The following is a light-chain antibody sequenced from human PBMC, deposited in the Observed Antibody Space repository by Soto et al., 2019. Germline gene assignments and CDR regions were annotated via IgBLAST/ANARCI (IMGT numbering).Light chain of an antibody. CDR3: QPYNNWPLT. V-gene: IGKV3-15*01. CDR1: QNIYYN. Sequence: IVMTQPPATLSVSPGESATLSCRASQNIYYNVAWYQHKPGQTPRLLIYDTSTRATGVPTRFSGSRSGAEFTLTINSLQSEDFAVYYCQPYNNWPLTFGGGTKVDIK. J-gene: IGKJ4*01. CDR2: DTS.